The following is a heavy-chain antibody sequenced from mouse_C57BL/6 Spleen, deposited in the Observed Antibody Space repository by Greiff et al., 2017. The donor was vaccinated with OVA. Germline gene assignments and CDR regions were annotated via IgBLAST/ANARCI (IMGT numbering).Heavy chain of an antibody. CDR3: AREGDFDY. J-gene: IGHJ2*01. CDR2: INPNNGGT. Sequence: EVKLVESGPELVKPGASVKISCKASGYTFTDYYMNWVKQSHGKSLEWIGDINPNNGGTSYNQKFKGKATLTVDKSSSTAYMELRSLTSEDSAVYYCAREGDFDYWGQGTTLTVSS. CDR1: GYTFTDYY. V-gene: IGHV1-26*01.